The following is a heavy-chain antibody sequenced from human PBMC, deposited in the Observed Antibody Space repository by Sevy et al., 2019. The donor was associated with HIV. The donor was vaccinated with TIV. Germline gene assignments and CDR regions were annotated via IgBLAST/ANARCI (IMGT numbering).Heavy chain of an antibody. CDR1: GFTFSSYG. D-gene: IGHD6-6*01. V-gene: IGHV3-30*18. Sequence: GGSLRLSCAASGFTFSSYGMHWVRHAPGKGLEWVAVISYDGSNKYYADSVKGRFTISRDNSKNTLYLQMNSLRAEDTAVYYCAKPARLGGNYFDYWGQGTLVTVSS. CDR3: AKPARLGGNYFDY. CDR2: ISYDGSNK. J-gene: IGHJ4*02.